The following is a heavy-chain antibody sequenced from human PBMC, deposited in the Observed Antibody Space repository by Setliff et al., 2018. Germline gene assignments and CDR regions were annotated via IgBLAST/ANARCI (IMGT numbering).Heavy chain of an antibody. D-gene: IGHD2-21*02. CDR1: GDSISRSSDY. V-gene: IGHV4-39*07. CDR3: ARDLGHGGDSDY. J-gene: IGHJ4*02. Sequence: SETLSLTCTVSGDSISRSSDYWGWIRQPPGKGLEWIGSIYYSGSTSYNPSLKSRVTISMDTSKNQFSLKVSSVTAADTAVYYCARDLGHGGDSDYWGQGILVTVSS. CDR2: IYYSGST.